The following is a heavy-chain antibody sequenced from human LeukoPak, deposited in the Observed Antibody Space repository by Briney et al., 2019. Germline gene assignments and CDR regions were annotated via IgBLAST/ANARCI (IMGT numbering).Heavy chain of an antibody. V-gene: IGHV3-21*01. CDR1: GFTFSSYS. CDR3: ARCGGGWLQSLLLAYMDV. D-gene: IGHD5-24*01. Sequence: PGGSLRLSCAASGFTFSSYSMNWVRQAPGKGLEWFSSISSSSSYIYYADSVKGRFTISRDNAKNSLYLQMNSLRAEATAVYYCARCGGGWLQSLLLAYMDVWGKGTTVTVSS. J-gene: IGHJ6*03. CDR2: ISSSSSYI.